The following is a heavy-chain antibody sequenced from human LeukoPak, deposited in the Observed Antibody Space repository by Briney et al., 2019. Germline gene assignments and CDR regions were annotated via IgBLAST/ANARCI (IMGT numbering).Heavy chain of an antibody. Sequence: PSETLSLTRTVSGGSISSSIYYWAWIRQPPGKGLEWIGNIYYSGSTNYNPSLKSRVTISVDTSKNQFSLKLRSVTAAETAVYYCARAVQLERPPPLIGYYYMDVWGKGTTVTVSS. V-gene: IGHV4-39*07. D-gene: IGHD1-1*01. J-gene: IGHJ6*03. CDR3: ARAVQLERPPPLIGYYYMDV. CDR1: GGSISSSIYY. CDR2: IYYSGST.